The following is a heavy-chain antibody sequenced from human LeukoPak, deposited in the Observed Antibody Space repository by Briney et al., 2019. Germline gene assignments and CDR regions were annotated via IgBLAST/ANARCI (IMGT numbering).Heavy chain of an antibody. J-gene: IGHJ4*02. CDR3: AKDSANYYDRSDYYSRFDY. V-gene: IGHV3-23*01. CDR2: ISGSGGST. Sequence: GGSLSLSCAASGFTFSIYAMSWVRQAPGKGLEWVSDISGSGGSTYYADSVKGRFIISRDNSKSTLYLQINSLRAEDTAVYYCAKDSANYYDRSDYYSRFDYWGQGTLVTVSS. CDR1: GFTFSIYA. D-gene: IGHD3-22*01.